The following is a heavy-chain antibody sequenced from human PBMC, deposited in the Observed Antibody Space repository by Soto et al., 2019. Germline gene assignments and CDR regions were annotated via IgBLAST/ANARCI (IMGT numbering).Heavy chain of an antibody. CDR2: IIPIFGTA. CDR1: GGTFSSYA. V-gene: IGHV1-69*01. D-gene: IGHD4-17*01. Sequence: QVQLVQSGAEVKKPGSSVKVSCKASGGTFSSYAISWVRQAPGQGLEWMGGIIPIFGTANYAQKFQGRVTSTADESTSTAYMELSSLRSEDTAVYYCARGDYGDYDGRGYYYYGMDVWGQGTTVTVSS. J-gene: IGHJ6*02. CDR3: ARGDYGDYDGRGYYYYGMDV.